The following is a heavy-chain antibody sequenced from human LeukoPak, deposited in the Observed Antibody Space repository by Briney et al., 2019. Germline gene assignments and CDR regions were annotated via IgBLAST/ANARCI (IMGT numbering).Heavy chain of an antibody. CDR2: ISAYNHNT. CDR3: ARGGVEMATIRYYYYGMDV. CDR1: GYSFINFG. V-gene: IGHV1-18*01. J-gene: IGHJ6*02. Sequence: ASVKVSCKASGYSFINFGLSWVRQAPGQGLEWMGWISAYNHNTNYAQKFQGRVTMTIDTSTTTVYMELRSLRSDDTAVYYCARGGVEMATIRYYYYGMDVWGQGTTVTVSS. D-gene: IGHD5-24*01.